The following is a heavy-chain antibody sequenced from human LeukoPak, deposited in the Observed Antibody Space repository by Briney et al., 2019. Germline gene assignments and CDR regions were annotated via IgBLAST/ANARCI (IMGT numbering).Heavy chain of an antibody. Sequence: SQTLSLTCAISGDSVSSNSAAWNWIRQSPSRGLEGRGRTYYRSRGYSDYEVAGKSRITINPDTSKDQFPLQFKSLTPKDTAVYYCARERAGIDYRGQGTLLTVSS. D-gene: IGHD1-1*01. CDR2: TYYRSRGYS. V-gene: IGHV6-1*01. J-gene: IGHJ4*02. CDR1: GDSVSSNSAA. CDR3: ARERAGIDY.